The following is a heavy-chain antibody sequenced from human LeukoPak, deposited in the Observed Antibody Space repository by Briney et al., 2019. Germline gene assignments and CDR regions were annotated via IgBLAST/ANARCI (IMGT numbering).Heavy chain of an antibody. V-gene: IGHV3-9*01. CDR1: GFTFDDYA. Sequence: GGSLRLSCAASGFTFDDYAMHWVRQAPGKGLEWVSGISWNSGSIGYADSVKGRFTISRDNAKNSLYLQMNSLRAEDTALYYCAKDYCSGGSCRPEFFDYWGQGTLVTVSS. CDR3: AKDYCSGGSCRPEFFDY. CDR2: ISWNSGSI. D-gene: IGHD2-15*01. J-gene: IGHJ4*02.